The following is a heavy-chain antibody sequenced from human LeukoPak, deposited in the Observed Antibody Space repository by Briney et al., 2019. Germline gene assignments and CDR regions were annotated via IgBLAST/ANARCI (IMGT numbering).Heavy chain of an antibody. Sequence: GGSLRLSCAASGNYWMHWVRQAPGKGLECVSVIYSGGITYYADSVKGRFTISRDNSKNTLFLQMNSLRAEDTAVYYCARRGDGGRSFDYWGQGTLVTVSP. CDR2: IYSGGIT. V-gene: IGHV3-53*01. D-gene: IGHD4-23*01. CDR1: GNYW. CDR3: ARRGDGGRSFDY. J-gene: IGHJ4*02.